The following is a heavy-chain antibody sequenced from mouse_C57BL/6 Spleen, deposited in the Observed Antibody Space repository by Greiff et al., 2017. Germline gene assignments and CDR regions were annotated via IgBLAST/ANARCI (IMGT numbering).Heavy chain of an antibody. D-gene: IGHD2-12*01. J-gene: IGHJ3*01. CDR2: IDPANGNT. Sequence: VQLQQSVAELVRPGASVKLSCTASGFTIKNTYMHWVKQRPEQGLEWIGRIDPANGNTKYAPKFQGKATITADTSSNTAYLPLSSLTSEDTAIYYCARHDKAADWGQGALVTVSA. CDR3: ARHDKAAD. CDR1: GFTIKNTY. V-gene: IGHV14-3*01.